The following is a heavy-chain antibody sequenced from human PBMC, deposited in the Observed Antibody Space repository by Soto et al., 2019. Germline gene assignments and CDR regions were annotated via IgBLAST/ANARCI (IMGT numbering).Heavy chain of an antibody. CDR1: GYTFTSYD. CDR3: ARVVSGSYVGAFDI. CDR2: MNPNSGNT. J-gene: IGHJ3*02. Sequence: ASVKVSCKASGYTFTSYDINWVRQASGQGLEWMGWMNPNSGNTGYAQKFQGRVTMTRNTSISTVYMELSSLRSEDTAVYYCARVVSGSYVGAFDIWGQATMVTVSS. D-gene: IGHD1-26*01. V-gene: IGHV1-8*01.